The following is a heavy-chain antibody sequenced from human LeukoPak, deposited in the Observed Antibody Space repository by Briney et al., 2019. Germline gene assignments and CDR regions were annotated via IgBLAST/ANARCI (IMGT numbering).Heavy chain of an antibody. CDR2: TSSSGSYI. CDR1: GFTFSSYS. Sequence: GGSLRLSCAASGFTFSSYSMNWVRQAPGKGLAWVSSTSSSGSYIYYADSVKGRFTFSRDNAKNSLYLQMNSLRVEDTAVYYCARDQRRTTVTFLYSYYYGLDVWGQGTTVTVSS. D-gene: IGHD4-17*01. V-gene: IGHV3-21*04. J-gene: IGHJ6*02. CDR3: ARDQRRTTVTFLYSYYYGLDV.